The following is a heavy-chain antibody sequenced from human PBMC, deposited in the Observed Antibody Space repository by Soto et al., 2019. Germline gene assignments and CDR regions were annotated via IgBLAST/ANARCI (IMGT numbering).Heavy chain of an antibody. CDR2: INHSGST. CDR3: ARGVLRFLEWSHQQSWFDP. CDR1: GGSFSGYY. D-gene: IGHD3-3*01. V-gene: IGHV4-34*01. J-gene: IGHJ5*02. Sequence: AETLALTCAVYGGSFSGYYWSWIRQPPGKGLEWIGEINHSGSTNYNPSLKSRVTISVDTSKKHFSLKLSPVTAADTAVYYCARGVLRFLEWSHQQSWFDPWGQGTRVTVSS.